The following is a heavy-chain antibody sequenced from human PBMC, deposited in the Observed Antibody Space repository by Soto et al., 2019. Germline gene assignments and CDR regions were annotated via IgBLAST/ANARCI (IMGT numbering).Heavy chain of an antibody. CDR3: ARGGGYDFWSGYPSDY. D-gene: IGHD3-3*01. CDR2: ISYDGSNK. V-gene: IGHV3-30-3*01. CDR1: GFTFRNYA. J-gene: IGHJ4*02. Sequence: QVQLVESGGGVVQPGRSLRLSCAASGFTFRNYAMHWVRQAPGKGLEWVAVISYDGSNKYYADSVKGRFTISRDNSKNTLYLQMNSLRAEDTAVYYCARGGGYDFWSGYPSDYWGQGTLVTVSS.